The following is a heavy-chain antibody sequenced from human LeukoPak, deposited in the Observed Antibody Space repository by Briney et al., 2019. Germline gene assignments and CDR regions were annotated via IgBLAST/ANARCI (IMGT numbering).Heavy chain of an antibody. V-gene: IGHV4-39*01. CDR2: IYHSGST. J-gene: IGHJ4*02. D-gene: IGHD6-19*01. CDR1: GGSIRMSTYY. Sequence: SETLSLTCTVSGGSIRMSTYYWGWIRQPPGKGLEWIGSIYHSGSTHYNPSLRSRVTMSVDTSKNQFTLKVTAVTAADTAVYYCVTNGTVTVAGTKFNYFDDWRQEALVTVSS. CDR3: VTNGTVTVAGTKFNYFDD.